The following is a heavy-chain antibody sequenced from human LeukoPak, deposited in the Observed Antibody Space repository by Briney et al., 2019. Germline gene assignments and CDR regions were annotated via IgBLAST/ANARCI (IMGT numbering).Heavy chain of an antibody. Sequence: GGSLRLSCAASGLTFSSYAMSWVRQAPGKGLEWVSGINWNGGSTGYADSVKGRFTISRDNAKNSLYLQMNTLRAEDTAFYYCAREDKAGIDYWGQGTLVTVSS. V-gene: IGHV3-20*04. J-gene: IGHJ4*02. CDR2: INWNGGST. CDR3: AREDKAGIDY. CDR1: GLTFSSYA.